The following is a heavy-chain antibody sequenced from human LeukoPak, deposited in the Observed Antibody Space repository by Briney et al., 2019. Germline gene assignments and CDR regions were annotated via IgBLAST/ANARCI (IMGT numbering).Heavy chain of an antibody. CDR2: ISSSSGTI. Sequence: GGSLRLSCAASGFTFSSYSMNWVRQAPGRGLEWVSYISSSSGTIYYADSVKGRFTISRDNGKDSLYLQMNSLRADDTAVYYCARYISGATRVDYWGQGTLVTVSS. CDR3: ARYISGATRVDY. D-gene: IGHD1-26*01. J-gene: IGHJ4*02. CDR1: GFTFSSYS. V-gene: IGHV3-48*01.